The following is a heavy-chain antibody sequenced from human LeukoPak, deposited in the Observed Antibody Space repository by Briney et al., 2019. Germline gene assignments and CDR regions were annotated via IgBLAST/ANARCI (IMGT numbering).Heavy chain of an antibody. CDR2: IGTGGET. CDR1: GYIFSAYA. CDR3: AKRVTVTTKYFDS. J-gene: IGHJ4*02. V-gene: IGHV3-23*01. D-gene: IGHD4-17*01. Sequence: GGSLRLSCAASGYIFSAYAMSWVRQAPGQGLEWISVIGTGGETHYAESVRGRFTISRSNFKNTLYLQMNSLRAEDTAVYYCAKRVTVTTKYFDSWGQGTLVTVSS.